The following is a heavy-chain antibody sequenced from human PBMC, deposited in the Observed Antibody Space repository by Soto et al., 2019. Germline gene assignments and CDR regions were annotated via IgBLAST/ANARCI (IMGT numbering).Heavy chain of an antibody. Sequence: GESLKISCKGSGYSFTSYWIGWVRQVPGKGLEWMGIIYPGDSDTRYSPSFQGQVTISADKSISTAYLQWSSLKASDTAMYYCARQAVIQLVSGYYYYMDGWGKRTKVTGSS. CDR3: ARQAVIQLVSGYYYYMDG. D-gene: IGHD5-18*01. J-gene: IGHJ6*03. CDR2: IYPGDSDT. CDR1: GYSFTSYW. V-gene: IGHV5-51*01.